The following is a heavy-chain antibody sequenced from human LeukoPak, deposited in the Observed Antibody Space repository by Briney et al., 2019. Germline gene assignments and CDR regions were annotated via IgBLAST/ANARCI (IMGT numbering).Heavy chain of an antibody. CDR2: MNPNSGNT. CDR3: ARGPPDYSNYPYYYYMDV. CDR1: GYTFTSYD. D-gene: IGHD4-11*01. J-gene: IGHJ6*03. V-gene: IGHV1-8*03. Sequence: ASVKVSCKASGYTFTSYDINWVRQATGQGLEWMGWMNPNSGNTGYAQKFQGRVTITRNTSISTAYMELSSLRSEDTAVYYCARGPPDYSNYPYYYYMDVWGKGTTVTVSS.